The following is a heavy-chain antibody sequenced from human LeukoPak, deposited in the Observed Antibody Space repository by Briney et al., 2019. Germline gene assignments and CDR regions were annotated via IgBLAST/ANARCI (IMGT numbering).Heavy chain of an antibody. CDR2: ISSAGNTE. V-gene: IGHV3-48*03. CDR3: ARDTLNDPFVISLDY. J-gene: IGHJ4*02. D-gene: IGHD2/OR15-2a*01. CDR1: GFSLSTYQ. Sequence: GGSLGLSCAASGFSLSTYQMNWVRQAPGKGLEWVSHISSAGNTEYYADAVRGRFTMSRDNAKNSLYLQMNSLRAEDTAVYYCARDTLNDPFVISLDYWGQGALVTVSS.